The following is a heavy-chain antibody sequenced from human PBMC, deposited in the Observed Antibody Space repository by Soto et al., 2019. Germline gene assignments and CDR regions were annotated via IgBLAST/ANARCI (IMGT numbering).Heavy chain of an antibody. CDR2: ISSSGSTI. V-gene: IGHV3-11*01. Sequence: GGSLRLSCAASGFTFSDYYMSWIRQAPGKGLEWVSYISSSGSTIYYADSVKGRFTISRDNAKNSLYLQMNSLTAEDTAVYYCARSVVVAANDAFYIWGQGTMVTVSS. CDR3: ARSVVVAANDAFYI. J-gene: IGHJ3*02. CDR1: GFTFSDYY. D-gene: IGHD2-15*01.